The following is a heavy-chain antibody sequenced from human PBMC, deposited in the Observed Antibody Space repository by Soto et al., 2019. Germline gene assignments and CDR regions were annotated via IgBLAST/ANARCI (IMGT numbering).Heavy chain of an antibody. Sequence: EVQLVESGGGLVKPGGSLRLSCTASGFTFSTAWMSWVRQAPGRGLEWVGRVKSITDGGAIDHAAPVKGRFAISRDDSENTLYLQMNSLKSEDTAVYYCARGGAAFDYWGQGTLVTVSS. CDR3: ARGGAAFDY. CDR1: GFTFSTAW. CDR2: VKSITDGGAI. J-gene: IGHJ4*02. V-gene: IGHV3-15*01. D-gene: IGHD2-15*01.